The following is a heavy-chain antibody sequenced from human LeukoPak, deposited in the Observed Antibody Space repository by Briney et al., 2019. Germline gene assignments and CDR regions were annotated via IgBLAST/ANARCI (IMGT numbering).Heavy chain of an antibody. CDR3: AIGGTYGSGS. CDR1: GFPFANTW. J-gene: IGHJ4*02. D-gene: IGHD3-10*01. Sequence: PGGSLRLSCAASGFPFANTWMHWVRQAPGKGLVWVSLNDNDGSTTHYADSVKGRFTISRDNAKNTVYLQMNSLRAEDTAVYYCAIGGTYGSGSWGQGTLVTVSS. CDR2: NDNDGSTT. V-gene: IGHV3-74*01.